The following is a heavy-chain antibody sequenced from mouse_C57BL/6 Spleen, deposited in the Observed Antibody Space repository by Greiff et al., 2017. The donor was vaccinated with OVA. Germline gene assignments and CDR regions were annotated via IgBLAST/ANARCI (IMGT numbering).Heavy chain of an antibody. Sequence: VQGVESGAELAKPGASVKLSCKASGYTFTSYWMHWVKQRPGQGLEWIGYINPSSGYTKYNQKFKDKATLTADKSSSTAYMQLSSLTYEDSAVYYCAREVYDYDGGFAYWGQGTLVTVSA. D-gene: IGHD2-4*01. CDR1: GYTFTSYW. J-gene: IGHJ3*01. V-gene: IGHV1-7*01. CDR2: INPSSGYT. CDR3: AREVYDYDGGFAY.